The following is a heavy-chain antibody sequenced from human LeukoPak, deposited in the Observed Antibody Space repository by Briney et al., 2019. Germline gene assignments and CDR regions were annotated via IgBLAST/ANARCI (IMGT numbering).Heavy chain of an antibody. Sequence: GGSLRLSCAASGFTFSDYYMSWIRQAPGKGLEWVSYISSSGSTIYYADSVKGRFTISRDNAKNSLYLQMNSLRGEDTAVYYCASGVAVAGYYFDYWGQGTLVTVSS. D-gene: IGHD6-19*01. CDR2: ISSSGSTI. CDR1: GFTFSDYY. V-gene: IGHV3-11*01. CDR3: ASGVAVAGYYFDY. J-gene: IGHJ4*02.